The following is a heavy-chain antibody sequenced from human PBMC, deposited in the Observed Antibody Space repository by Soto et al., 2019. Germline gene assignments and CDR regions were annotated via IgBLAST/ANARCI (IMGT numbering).Heavy chain of an antibody. V-gene: IGHV4-39*01. Sequence: PTETLSLTCTVSGVSLNSGHYYWVWIRQSPGKGLAWIASIYYDESTYYNPSLKSRVTISTDKPKNQFSLTLKSVTAADTAVYYCGKVLIGATRHNDVVSWGQGALVTVSS. J-gene: IGHJ4*02. CDR3: GKVLIGATRHNDVVS. CDR1: GVSLNSGHYY. CDR2: IYYDEST. D-gene: IGHD2-15*01.